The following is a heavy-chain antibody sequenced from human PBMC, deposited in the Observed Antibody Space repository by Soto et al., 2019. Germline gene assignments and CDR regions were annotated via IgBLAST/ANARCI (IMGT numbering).Heavy chain of an antibody. CDR2: MNPNSGNT. CDR1: GYTFTSYD. V-gene: IGHV1-8*01. J-gene: IGHJ4*02. CDR3: ARGMFVQPRADPDY. Sequence: GASVKVSCKASGYTFTSYDINWVRQATGQGLEWMGWMNPNSGNTGYAQKFQGRVTMTRNTSISTAYMELSSLRSEDTAVYYCARGMFVQPRADPDYWGQGTLVTVSS. D-gene: IGHD3-10*02.